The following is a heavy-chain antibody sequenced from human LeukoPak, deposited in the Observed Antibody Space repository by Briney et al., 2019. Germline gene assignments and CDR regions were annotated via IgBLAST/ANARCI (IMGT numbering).Heavy chain of an antibody. Sequence: ASVKVSCKTSGYTSSSYEINWVRQPPGQGLEWMGWMNPNSGNTAYAQKFQGGVTMTRDVSIRTAYMELSSLRSEDTAVYYCVRLFVQEPLGWFDPWGQGTLVTVS. CDR3: VRLFVQEPLGWFDP. V-gene: IGHV1-8*01. D-gene: IGHD3-16*01. CDR1: GYTSSSYE. CDR2: MNPNSGNT. J-gene: IGHJ5*02.